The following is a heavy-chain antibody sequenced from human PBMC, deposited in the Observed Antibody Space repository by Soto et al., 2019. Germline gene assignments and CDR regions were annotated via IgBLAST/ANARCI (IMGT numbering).Heavy chain of an antibody. D-gene: IGHD6-13*01. CDR2: IYYSGST. CDR1: VGSVSSGSYY. V-gene: IGHV4-61*01. Sequence: SETLSLTCTVSVGSVSSGSYYWSWIRQPPGKGLEWIGYIYYSGSTNYNPSLKSRVTISVDTSKNQFSLKLSSVTAADTAVYYCARGGRQQLVRSFDYWGQGTLVTVSS. J-gene: IGHJ4*02. CDR3: ARGGRQQLVRSFDY.